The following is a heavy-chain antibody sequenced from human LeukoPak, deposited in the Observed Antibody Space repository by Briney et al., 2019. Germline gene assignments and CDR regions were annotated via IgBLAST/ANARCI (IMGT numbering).Heavy chain of an antibody. CDR1: GFAFINYA. CDR2: ISYDGRNK. V-gene: IGHV3-30*04. J-gene: IGHJ4*02. CDR3: ARGNVGAHEDYFDY. D-gene: IGHD1-26*01. Sequence: GGSLRLSCAASGFAFINYAMHWVRQAPGKGLEWVAIISYDGRNKYYAESVKGRFTMSRDTSKNTLYLQMNSLRAEDTPVYYCARGNVGAHEDYFDYWGQGTLVTVSS.